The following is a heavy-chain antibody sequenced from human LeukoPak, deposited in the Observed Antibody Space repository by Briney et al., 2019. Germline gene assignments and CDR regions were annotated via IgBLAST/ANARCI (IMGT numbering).Heavy chain of an antibody. CDR2: TYYSGST. V-gene: IGHV4-39*01. D-gene: IGHD3-9*01. J-gene: IGHJ4*02. CDR1: GGSISSSSYY. CDR3: ARSDDILTGYYFDY. Sequence: SETLSLTCTVSGGSISSSSYYWGWIRQPPGKGLEWIGSTYYSGSTYYNPSLKSRVTISVDTSKNQFSLKLSSVTAADTAVYYCARSDDILTGYYFDYWGQGTLVTVSS.